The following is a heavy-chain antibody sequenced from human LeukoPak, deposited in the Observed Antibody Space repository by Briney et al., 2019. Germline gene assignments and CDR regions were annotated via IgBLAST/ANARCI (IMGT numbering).Heavy chain of an antibody. D-gene: IGHD4-17*01. J-gene: IGHJ4*02. Sequence: SETLSLTCSVSGDSINSYYWSWIRQPPGKGLEWIGEINHSGSTNYNPSLKSRVTISVDTSKNQFSLKLSSVTAADTAVYYCARGTMTTVTYYFDYWGQGTLVTVSS. CDR1: GDSINSYY. V-gene: IGHV4-34*01. CDR2: INHSGST. CDR3: ARGTMTTVTYYFDY.